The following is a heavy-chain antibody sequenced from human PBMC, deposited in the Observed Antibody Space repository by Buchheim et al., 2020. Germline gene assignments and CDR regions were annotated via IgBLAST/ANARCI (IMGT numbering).Heavy chain of an antibody. CDR3: ARDGGYCSGGSCYTPDYYYGMDV. CDR1: GFTFSNYW. J-gene: IGHJ6*02. D-gene: IGHD2-15*01. CDR2: IKQDGSEK. V-gene: IGHV3-7*01. Sequence: EVQLEESGGGLVQQGGSLRLSCAASGFTFSNYWMSWVRQAPGKGLEWVANIKQDGSEKYYVDSVKGRFTISRDNAKNSLYLQMNSLRAEDTAVYYCARDGGYCSGGSCYTPDYYYGMDVWGQGTT.